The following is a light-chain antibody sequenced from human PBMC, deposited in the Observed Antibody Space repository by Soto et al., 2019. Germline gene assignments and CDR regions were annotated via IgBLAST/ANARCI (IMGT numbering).Light chain of an antibody. CDR1: SSDVGGYNY. J-gene: IGLJ1*01. CDR2: EVS. V-gene: IGLV2-8*01. Sequence: QSVLPQPPSASGSPGQSVTISCTGTSSDVGGYNYVSWYQQHPGKAPKLMIYEVSKRPSGVPDRFSGSKSGNTASLTVSGLQAEDEADYYCISYAGSNLLYVFGTGTKVTVL. CDR3: ISYAGSNLLYV.